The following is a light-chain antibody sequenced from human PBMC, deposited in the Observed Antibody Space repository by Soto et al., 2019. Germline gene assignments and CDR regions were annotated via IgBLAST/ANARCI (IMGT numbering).Light chain of an antibody. CDR1: QSLRSNF. J-gene: IGKJ4*01. CDR3: QQYGISPLS. Sequence: EIVLKQSPGTLSVSPGERATLSCTASQSLRSNFLAWYQQKPGQAPRLLIYRASTRATDIPDRFSGSGSGTDFTLTISRLEPEDFAGHYCQQYGISPLSFRGGTKVDI. V-gene: IGKV3-20*01. CDR2: RAS.